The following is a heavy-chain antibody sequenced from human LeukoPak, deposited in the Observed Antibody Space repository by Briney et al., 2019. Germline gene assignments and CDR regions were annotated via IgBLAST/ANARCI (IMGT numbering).Heavy chain of an antibody. V-gene: IGHV4-39*07. CDR2: IYHSGST. CDR1: GGSISSSSYY. Sequence: SETLSLTCTVSGGSISSSSYYWGWIRQPPGKGLEWIGEIYHSGSTNYNPSLKSRATISVDKSKNQFSLKLSSVTAADTAVYYCARSDGSGSYAGMDVWGQGTTVTVSS. J-gene: IGHJ6*02. CDR3: ARSDGSGSYAGMDV. D-gene: IGHD3-10*01.